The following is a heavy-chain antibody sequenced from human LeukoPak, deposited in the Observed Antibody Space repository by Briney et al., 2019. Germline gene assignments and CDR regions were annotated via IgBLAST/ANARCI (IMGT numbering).Heavy chain of an antibody. J-gene: IGHJ4*02. CDR1: GYTFTSYD. D-gene: IGHD3-22*01. V-gene: IGHV1-8*01. CDR2: MNPNSGNT. Sequence: ASVKVSCKASGYTFTSYDINWVRQATGQGLEWMGWMNPNSGNTGYARKFQGRVTMTRNTSISTAYMELSSLRSEDTAVYYCARVRYYYDSSGYRTTHDYWGQGTLVTVSS. CDR3: ARVRYYYDSSGYRTTHDY.